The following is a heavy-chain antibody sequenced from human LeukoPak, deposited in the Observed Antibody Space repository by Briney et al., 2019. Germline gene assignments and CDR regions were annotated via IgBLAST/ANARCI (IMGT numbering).Heavy chain of an antibody. CDR1: GFTFSSYG. J-gene: IGHJ6*03. CDR2: IKQDGSEK. Sequence: GGSLRLSCAASGFTFSSYGIHWVRQAPGKGLEWVANIKQDGSEKYYVDSVKGRFTISRDNAKDSLYLQMNSLRAEDTAVYYCARVGDSASKEIYYYYYMDVWGKGTTVTVSS. V-gene: IGHV3-7*01. D-gene: IGHD3-16*01. CDR3: ARVGDSASKEIYYYYYMDV.